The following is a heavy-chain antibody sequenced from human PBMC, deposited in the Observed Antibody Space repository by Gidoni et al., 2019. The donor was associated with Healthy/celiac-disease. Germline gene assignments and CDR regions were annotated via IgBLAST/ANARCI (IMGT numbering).Heavy chain of an antibody. CDR2: IIPIFGTA. Sequence: QVQLVQSGAEVTKPGSSVKVSCKASGGTFSSYPNTWVRQAPGQGLEWMGGIIPIFGTANYAQKFQGRVTITADESTSTAYMELSSLRSEDTAVYYCARVAVVVPAAITYYYYGMDVWGQGTTVTVSS. D-gene: IGHD2-2*02. V-gene: IGHV1-69*01. CDR3: ARVAVVVPAAITYYYYGMDV. J-gene: IGHJ6*02. CDR1: GGTFSSYP.